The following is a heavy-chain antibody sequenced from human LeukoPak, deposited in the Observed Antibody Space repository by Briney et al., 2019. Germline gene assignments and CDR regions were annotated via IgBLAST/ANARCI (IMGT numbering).Heavy chain of an antibody. D-gene: IGHD3-10*02. CDR1: GFTFSSYA. V-gene: IGHV3-23*01. J-gene: IGHJ6*04. CDR3: AELGITMIGGV. CDR2: VSGSGAHT. Sequence: GGSLRLSCAASGFTFSSYAMTWVRQAPGKGLQWVSAVSGSGAHTYYADSVKGRFTISRDNSRDTLYLQMNSLRAEDTAVYYCAELGITMIGGVWGKGTTVTISS.